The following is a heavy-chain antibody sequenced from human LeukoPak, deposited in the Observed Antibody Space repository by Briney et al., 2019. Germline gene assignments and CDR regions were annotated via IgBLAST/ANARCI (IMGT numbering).Heavy chain of an antibody. CDR3: ARAESGSLRSFDY. D-gene: IGHD1-26*01. V-gene: IGHV3-21*01. Sequence: PGGSLRLSCAAPGFTFSSYSMTGVRQAPGKGLEGVSSITSRSRYIYYADSLKGRLTLSRDNAKNSLYLQMNTLRAEATAVYYCARAESGSLRSFDYWGQATLVTVSS. CDR2: ITSRSRYI. CDR1: GFTFSSYS. J-gene: IGHJ4*02.